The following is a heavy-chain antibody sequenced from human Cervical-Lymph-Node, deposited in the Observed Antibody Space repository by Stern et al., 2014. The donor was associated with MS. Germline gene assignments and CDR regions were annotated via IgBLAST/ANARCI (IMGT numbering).Heavy chain of an antibody. D-gene: IGHD2-2*01. CDR2: IYYTGST. CDR1: GGSIRSYS. CDR3: ARSARAIVLVPASHNYFDP. J-gene: IGHJ5*02. V-gene: IGHV4-59*08. Sequence: QVQLVESGPGLVKPSETLSLTCSVSGGSIRSYSWTWIRQPPGKGLEWIGHIYYTGSTNYNPSLKSRVAMSADTSKNQISLQLTSVTAEDTAVYYCARSARAIVLVPASHNYFDPWGRGTLVTVSS.